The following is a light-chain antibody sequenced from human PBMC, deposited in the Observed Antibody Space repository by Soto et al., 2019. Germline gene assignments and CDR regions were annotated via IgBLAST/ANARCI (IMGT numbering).Light chain of an antibody. J-gene: IGKJ1*01. CDR3: QKRSNGG. CDR2: DAS. V-gene: IGKV3-11*01. CDR1: QSVSSD. Sequence: ESVLTQAPATLSLSPGERATLSSRASQSVSSDLAWYQQKPGQAPRLLIYDASNRATGIPARFSGSGSGTDVTLTISSLEPEDFAVYYWQKRSNGGFGQGTKVEIK.